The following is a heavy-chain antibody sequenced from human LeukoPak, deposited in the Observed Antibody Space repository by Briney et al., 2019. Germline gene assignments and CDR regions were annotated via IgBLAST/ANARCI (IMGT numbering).Heavy chain of an antibody. Sequence: SETLSLTCTVSGGSVSSYYWSWIRQPPGKGLEWIGYIYNSENTKYNSSLEGRVTMSVDTSKNRFFLKLGSVTAADTAVYYCARFYSGPSGWFVLWYFDLWGRGTLVTVSS. CDR2: IYNSENT. V-gene: IGHV4-4*09. CDR1: GGSVSSYY. CDR3: ARFYSGPSGWFVLWYFDL. J-gene: IGHJ2*01. D-gene: IGHD6-19*01.